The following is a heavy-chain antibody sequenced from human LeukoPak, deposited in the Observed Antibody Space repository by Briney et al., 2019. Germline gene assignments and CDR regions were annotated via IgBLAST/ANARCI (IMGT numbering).Heavy chain of an antibody. CDR3: AREISGTIFGVVSLPIFDY. D-gene: IGHD3-3*01. J-gene: IGHJ4*02. CDR2: IYYSGST. V-gene: IGHV4-59*12. Sequence: SETLSLTCTVSGGSISSYYWSWIRQPPGKGLEWIGYIYYSGSTNYNPSLKSRVTISVDTSKNQFSLKLSSVTAADTAVYYCAREISGTIFGVVSLPIFDYWGQGTLVTVSS. CDR1: GGSISSYY.